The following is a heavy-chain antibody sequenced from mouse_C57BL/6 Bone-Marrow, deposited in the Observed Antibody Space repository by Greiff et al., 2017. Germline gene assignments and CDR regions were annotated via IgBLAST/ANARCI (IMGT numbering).Heavy chain of an antibody. D-gene: IGHD1-1*01. J-gene: IGHJ2*01. CDR3: ARTLTTGFDY. V-gene: IGHV1-50*01. Sequence: WVKQRPGQGLEWIGEIDPSDSYTNYNQKFKGKATLTVDTSSSTAYMQLSSLTSEDSAVYYCARTLTTGFDYWGQGATLTVSS. CDR2: IDPSDSYT.